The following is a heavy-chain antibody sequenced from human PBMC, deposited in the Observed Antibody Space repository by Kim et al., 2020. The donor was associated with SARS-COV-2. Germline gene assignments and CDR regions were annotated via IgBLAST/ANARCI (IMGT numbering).Heavy chain of an antibody. CDR1: GYTFTSYA. V-gene: IGHV7-4-1*02. CDR3: ARDRRTTIFGVVIGDYYGMDV. Sequence: ASVKVSCKASGYTFTSYAMNWVRQAPGQVLEWMGWINTNTGNPTYAQGFTGRFVFSLDTSVSTAYLQISSLKAEDTAVYYCARDRRTTIFGVVIGDYYGMDVWGQGTTVTVSS. D-gene: IGHD3-3*01. J-gene: IGHJ6*02. CDR2: INTNTGNP.